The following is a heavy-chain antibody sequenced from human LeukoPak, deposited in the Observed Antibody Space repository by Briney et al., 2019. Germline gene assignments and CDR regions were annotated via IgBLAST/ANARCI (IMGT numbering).Heavy chain of an antibody. CDR1: GFTFSSYV. V-gene: IGHV3-23*01. CDR2: ISGSDDRT. CDR3: AKVQRSDFDMNFGS. Sequence: GGSLRLSCAASGFTFSSYVMNWLRQAPGEGLEWVSTISGSDDRTFYADSVKGRFTISRDNSKNTVYLQMNSLRAGDTAVYYCAKVQRSDFDMNFGSWGQGTLVTVSS. J-gene: IGHJ4*02. D-gene: IGHD5-12*01.